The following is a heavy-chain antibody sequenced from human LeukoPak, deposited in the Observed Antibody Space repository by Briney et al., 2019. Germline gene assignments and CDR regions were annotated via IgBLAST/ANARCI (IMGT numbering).Heavy chain of an antibody. J-gene: IGHJ6*04. CDR3: ARHPLLDADSSGWYTPYYYYGMDV. CDR1: GYSFTSYW. Sequence: GESLRISCKGSGYSFTSYWISWVRQMPGKGLEWMGRIDPSDSYTNYSPSFQGHVTISADKSISTAYLQWSSLKASDTAIYYCARHPLLDADSSGWYTPYYYYGMDVWGKGTTVTVSS. D-gene: IGHD6-19*01. CDR2: IDPSDSYT. V-gene: IGHV5-10-1*01.